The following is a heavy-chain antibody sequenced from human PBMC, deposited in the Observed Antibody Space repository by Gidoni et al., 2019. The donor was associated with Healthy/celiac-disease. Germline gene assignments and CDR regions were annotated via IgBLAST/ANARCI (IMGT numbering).Heavy chain of an antibody. V-gene: IGHV3-23*01. D-gene: IGHD2-15*01. CDR3: AKPDIVVVVAATLFDY. J-gene: IGHJ4*02. Sequence: EVQLLESGGGLVQPGGSLRLSCAASGFTFRSYAMSWVRQAPGKGLEWVSAISGSGGSTYYADSVKGRFTISRDNSKNTLYLQMNSLRAEDTAVYYCAKPDIVVVVAATLFDYWGQGTLVTVSS. CDR1: GFTFRSYA. CDR2: ISGSGGST.